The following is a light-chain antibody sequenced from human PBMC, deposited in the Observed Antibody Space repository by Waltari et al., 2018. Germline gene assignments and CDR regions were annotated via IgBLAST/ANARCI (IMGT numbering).Light chain of an antibody. J-gene: IGKJ1*01. CDR2: KAS. V-gene: IGKV1-5*03. Sequence: DIQMTQSPSTLSASVGDRVTITCRASQSIGSWLAWYQQKPGKAPKLLIYKASSLESGVPSRFSGSGSGTEFTLTISSLQPDDFATYYCQQYSSYWTFDQGTKVEIK. CDR1: QSIGSW. CDR3: QQYSSYWT.